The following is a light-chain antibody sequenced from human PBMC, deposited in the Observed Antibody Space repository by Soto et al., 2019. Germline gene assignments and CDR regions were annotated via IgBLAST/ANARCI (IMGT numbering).Light chain of an antibody. CDR1: QTISTW. CDR3: QQYNSS. J-gene: IGKJ2*01. Sequence: DIQMTQSPSTLSASVGDRVTITCRASQTISTWLAWYQQKPGKAPNLLIYKASSLESGVPSRFSGSGFGTEFTLTISSLQFDDFATYYCQQYNSSFGQGTKVEIK. CDR2: KAS. V-gene: IGKV1-5*03.